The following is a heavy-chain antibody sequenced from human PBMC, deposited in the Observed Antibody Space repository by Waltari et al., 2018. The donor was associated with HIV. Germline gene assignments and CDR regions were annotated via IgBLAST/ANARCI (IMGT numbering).Heavy chain of an antibody. Sequence: EVQLVESGGGLVQPGRSLRLSCAASGFTFDDYAMHWVRQAPGKGMEWVSGISRNSGSIGYADSVKGRFTISRDNAKNSLYLQMNSLRAEDTALYYCAKDITPFINGSYEGGLDYWGQGTLVTVSS. J-gene: IGHJ4*02. D-gene: IGHD1-26*01. V-gene: IGHV3-9*01. CDR1: GFTFDDYA. CDR2: ISRNSGSI. CDR3: AKDITPFINGSYEGGLDY.